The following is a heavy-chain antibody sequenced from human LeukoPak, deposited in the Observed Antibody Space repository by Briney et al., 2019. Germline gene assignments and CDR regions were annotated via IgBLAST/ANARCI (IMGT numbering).Heavy chain of an antibody. CDR1: GGSFSGYY. D-gene: IGHD4-17*01. CDR3: AGGFYTVKGGSFDY. V-gene: IGHV4-34*01. CDR2: INHSGST. J-gene: IGHJ4*02. Sequence: SETLSLTCAVYGGSFSGYYWSWIRQPPGKGLEWIGEINHSGSTNYNPSLKSRVTISVDTSKNQFSLKLSSVTAADTAVYYCAGGFYTVKGGSFDYWGQGTLVTVSS.